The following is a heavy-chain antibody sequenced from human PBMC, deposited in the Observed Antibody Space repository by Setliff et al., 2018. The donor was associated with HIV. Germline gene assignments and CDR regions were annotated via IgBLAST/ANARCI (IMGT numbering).Heavy chain of an antibody. V-gene: IGHV3-48*01. Sequence: GGSLRLSCAASGFTFSSYSMNWVRQAPGKGLEWVSYISSNSYNRYYADSVKGRFTISRDNAKNSLYLQMNSLRAEDTAVYYCAKDQGGYSYGGFDYWGQGA. D-gene: IGHD5-18*01. CDR1: GFTFSSYS. J-gene: IGHJ4*02. CDR2: ISSNSYNR. CDR3: AKDQGGYSYGGFDY.